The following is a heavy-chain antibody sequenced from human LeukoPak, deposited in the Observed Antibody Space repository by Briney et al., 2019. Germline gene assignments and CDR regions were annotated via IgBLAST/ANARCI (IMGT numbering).Heavy chain of an antibody. Sequence: ASVKLSCKASGYTFTGYYMHWVRQAPGQGLEWMGWINPNSGGTIYAQKFQGRVTITRDTSISTAYMELSRLRSDDTAVYYCASGSFTGATTQIRFDYWGQGTLVTVSS. CDR2: INPNSGGT. V-gene: IGHV1-2*02. CDR3: ASGSFTGATTQIRFDY. CDR1: GYTFTGYY. D-gene: IGHD1-26*01. J-gene: IGHJ4*02.